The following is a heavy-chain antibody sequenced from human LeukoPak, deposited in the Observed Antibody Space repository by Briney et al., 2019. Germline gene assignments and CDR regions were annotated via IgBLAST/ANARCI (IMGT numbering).Heavy chain of an antibody. J-gene: IGHJ4*02. V-gene: IGHV5-51*01. CDR3: ARLALGGCSGGSCYFDY. Sequence: GESLKISCKGSGYSFTSYWIGWVRQMPGKGLEWMGIIYPGDSDTRYSPSFQGQVTVSADKSISTAYLQWCSLKASDTAMYYCARLALGGCSGGSCYFDYWGQGTLVTVSS. D-gene: IGHD2-15*01. CDR2: IYPGDSDT. CDR1: GYSFTSYW.